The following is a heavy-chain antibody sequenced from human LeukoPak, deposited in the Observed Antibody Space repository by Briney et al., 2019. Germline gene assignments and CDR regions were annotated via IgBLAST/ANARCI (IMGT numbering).Heavy chain of an antibody. V-gene: IGHV3-30*02. CDR2: IRYDGSNK. J-gene: IGHJ4*02. CDR3: ANLERYCSSTSCFDY. Sequence: PGGSLRLSCAASGFTFSSYGMHWVRQAPGKGLEWVAFIRYDGSNKYYADSVKGRFTISRDNSKNTLYLQMNSLRAEDTAVYYCANLERYCSSTSCFDYWGQGTLVTVSS. CDR1: GFTFSSYG. D-gene: IGHD2-2*01.